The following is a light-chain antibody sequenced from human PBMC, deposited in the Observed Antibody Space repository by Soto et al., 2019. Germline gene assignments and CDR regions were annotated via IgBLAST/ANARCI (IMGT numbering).Light chain of an antibody. CDR3: QEYNTWPWT. Sequence: ETLLAHSQATLCVWRVERGCLXPRASQSVNNNLAWYQQKLGQAPRVLIYGASTRATGIPARFTGSGSGTEFILTITSLQSEDSAVYYCQEYNTWPWTFGQGTKVDIK. CDR1: QSVNNN. J-gene: IGKJ1*01. CDR2: GAS. V-gene: IGKV3-15*01.